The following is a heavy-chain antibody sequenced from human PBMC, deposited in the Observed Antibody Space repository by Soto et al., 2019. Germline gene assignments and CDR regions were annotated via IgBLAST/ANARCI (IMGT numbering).Heavy chain of an antibody. J-gene: IGHJ6*03. V-gene: IGHV3-21*01. CDR3: ARDSKGVPAAIEYYYYYYMDV. D-gene: IGHD2-2*01. CDR1: GFTFSSYS. Sequence: GGSLRLSCAASGFTFSSYSMNWVRQAPGKGLEWVSSISSSSSYIYYADSVKGRFTISRDNAKNSLYLQMNSLRAEDTAVYYCARDSKGVPAAIEYYYYYYMDVWGKGTTVTVSS. CDR2: ISSSSSYI.